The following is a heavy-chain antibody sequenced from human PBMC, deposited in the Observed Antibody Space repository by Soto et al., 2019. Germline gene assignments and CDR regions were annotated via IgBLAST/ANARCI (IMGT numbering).Heavy chain of an antibody. Sequence: SETLSLTCTVSGGSISSGDYFWSWLRQPPGKGLEWIGYITYSGSSYYNPSLKSRVTMSVDTSKNQFSLKLSSVTAADTAVYYCASPTNYGVGAWGQGTTVTVS. CDR3: ASPTNYGVGA. CDR2: ITYSGSS. J-gene: IGHJ6*02. D-gene: IGHD2-8*01. CDR1: GGSISSGDYF. V-gene: IGHV4-30-4*01.